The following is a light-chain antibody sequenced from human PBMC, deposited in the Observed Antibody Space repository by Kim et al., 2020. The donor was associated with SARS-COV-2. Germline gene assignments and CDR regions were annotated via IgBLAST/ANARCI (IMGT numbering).Light chain of an antibody. V-gene: IGKV1-33*01. CDR3: QQYDDLPLT. Sequence: DIQMTQSPSSLSASVGDRVTITCQASQDIRNSLNWYQQKPGKAPKLLIYDASTLETGVPSRFSGSGSGTDFIFTISSLQPEDIATYFCQQYDDLPLTFGEGTKLEI. CDR1: QDIRNS. J-gene: IGKJ4*01. CDR2: DAS.